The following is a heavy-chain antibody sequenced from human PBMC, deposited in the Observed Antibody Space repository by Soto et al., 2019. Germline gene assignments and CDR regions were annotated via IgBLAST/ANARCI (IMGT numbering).Heavy chain of an antibody. J-gene: IGHJ6*02. CDR3: ATNYAYYYYYGMDV. V-gene: IGHV4-39*01. D-gene: IGHD4-4*01. CDR2: IYYSGST. Sequence: KTSETLSLTCTVSGGSISSSSYYWGWIRQPPGKGLEWTGSIYYSGSTYYNPSLKSRVTISVDTSKNQFSLKLSSVTAADTAVYYCATNYAYYYYYGMDVWGQGTTVTVSS. CDR1: GGSISSSSYY.